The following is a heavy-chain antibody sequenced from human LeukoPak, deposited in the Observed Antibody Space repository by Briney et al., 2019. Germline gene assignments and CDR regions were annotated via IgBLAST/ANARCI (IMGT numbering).Heavy chain of an antibody. CDR1: GFIFSDHY. Sequence: PGGSLGLSCAASGFIFSDHYIDWVRQPPGKGLEWIGEIYHSGSTSYNPSLKSRATLSVDKSKNQFSLNLNSVTAADTAVYYCARNTVYCMDVWGQGTTVTVSS. J-gene: IGHJ6*02. CDR3: ARNTVYCMDV. V-gene: IGHV4-4*02. CDR2: IYHSGST.